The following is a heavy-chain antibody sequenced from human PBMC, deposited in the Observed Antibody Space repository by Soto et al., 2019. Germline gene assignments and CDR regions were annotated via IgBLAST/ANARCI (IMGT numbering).Heavy chain of an antibody. CDR3: TTDGSSYHYYYYYGMDV. D-gene: IGHD6-6*01. CDR2: IKSKTDGGTT. Sequence: SVSNAWMNWVRQAPGKGLAWVGRIKSKTDGGTTDYAAPVKGRFTISRDDSKNTLYLQMNSLKTEDTAVYYCTTDGSSYHYYYYYGMDVWGQGTTVTVSS. V-gene: IGHV3-15*07. CDR1: SVSNAW. J-gene: IGHJ6*02.